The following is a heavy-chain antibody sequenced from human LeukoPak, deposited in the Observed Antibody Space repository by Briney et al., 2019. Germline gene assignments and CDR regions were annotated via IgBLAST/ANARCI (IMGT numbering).Heavy chain of an antibody. CDR2: IIPIFGTA. CDR1: GYAFTSYY. V-gene: IGHV1-69*13. CDR3: ARDRTPQYYYDSSGFDY. Sequence: GASVKVSCKASGYAFTSYYMHWVRQAPGQGLEWMGGIIPIFGTANYAQKFQGRVTITADESTSTAYMELSSLRSEDTAVYYCARDRTPQYYYDSSGFDYWGQGTLVTVSS. J-gene: IGHJ4*02. D-gene: IGHD3-22*01.